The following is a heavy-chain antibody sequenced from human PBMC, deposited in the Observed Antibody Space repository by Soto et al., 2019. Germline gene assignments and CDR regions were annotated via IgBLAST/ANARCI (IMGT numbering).Heavy chain of an antibody. D-gene: IGHD2-8*01. CDR3: GRQRYSVLTQAYFEY. CDR2: VYYRGRS. Sequence: SETLSRTFTVSGGSVSNSNYYWGCIRQSQGKGLEWIGSVYYRGRSYSKSSVKSRVTISFDTSKNQFSLNLNSVTASDTAVYYCGRQRYSVLTQAYFEYWRPGALDTIFS. J-gene: IGHJ4*02. CDR1: GGSVSNSNYY. V-gene: IGHV4-39*01.